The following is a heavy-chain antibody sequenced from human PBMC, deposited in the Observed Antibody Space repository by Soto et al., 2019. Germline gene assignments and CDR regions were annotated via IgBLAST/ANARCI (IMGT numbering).Heavy chain of an antibody. Sequence: QTGGSLRLSCAASGFTFSSYAMSWVRQAPGKGLEWVSAISGSGGSTYYADPVKGRFTISRDNSKNTLYLQMNSLRAEDTAVYYCAKDMGTYYYDSSGPGPFDYWGQGTLVTVSS. D-gene: IGHD3-22*01. CDR2: ISGSGGST. CDR3: AKDMGTYYYDSSGPGPFDY. V-gene: IGHV3-23*01. J-gene: IGHJ4*02. CDR1: GFTFSSYA.